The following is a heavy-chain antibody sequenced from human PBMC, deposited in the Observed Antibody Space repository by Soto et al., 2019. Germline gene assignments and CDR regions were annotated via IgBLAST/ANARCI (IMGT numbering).Heavy chain of an antibody. CDR2: ISGSGGST. CDR3: AKSGGRGLPPYYYGMDV. CDR1: GFTFSSYA. V-gene: IGHV3-23*01. Sequence: GGSLRLSCAASGFTFSSYAMSWVRQAPGKGLEWVSAISGSGGSTYYADSVKGRFTISRDNSKNTLYLQMNSLRAEDTAVYYCAKSGGRGLPPYYYGMDVWGQGTTVTVSS. J-gene: IGHJ6*02. D-gene: IGHD4-17*01.